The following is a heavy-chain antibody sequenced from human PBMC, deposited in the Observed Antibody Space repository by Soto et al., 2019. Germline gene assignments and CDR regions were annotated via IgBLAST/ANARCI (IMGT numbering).Heavy chain of an antibody. CDR3: AKGQGGDRDGYNFYFDY. CDR1: GGTFSSYA. D-gene: IGHD5-12*01. CDR2: IIPIFGTA. V-gene: IGHV1-69*13. Sequence: SVKVSCKASGGTFSSYAISWVRQAPGQGFEWMGGIIPIFGTANYAQKFQGRVTITADESTSTAYTELSSLRAEDTAVYYCAKGQGGDRDGYNFYFDYWGQGTLVTVSS. J-gene: IGHJ4*02.